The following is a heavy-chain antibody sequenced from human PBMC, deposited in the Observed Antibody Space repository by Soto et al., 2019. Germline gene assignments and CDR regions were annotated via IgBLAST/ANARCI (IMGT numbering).Heavy chain of an antibody. CDR1: GFAFSSYA. D-gene: IGHD2-2*01. CDR3: AREERYCISTSCYGALDY. CDR2: LSYDGSNK. Sequence: QVQLVESGGGVVQPGRSLRLSCAASGFAFSSYAMHWVRQAPGKGLEWVAVLSYDGSNKYYADSVKGRFTISRDNSKNTLYLQMNSLRAEDTAVYYCAREERYCISTSCYGALDYWGQGTLVTVSS. V-gene: IGHV3-30-3*01. J-gene: IGHJ4*02.